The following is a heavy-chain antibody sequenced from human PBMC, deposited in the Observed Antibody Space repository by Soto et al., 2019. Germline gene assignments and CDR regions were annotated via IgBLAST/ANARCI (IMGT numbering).Heavy chain of an antibody. J-gene: IGHJ4*02. Sequence: PGGSLRLSCAASGFSFNIYAMNWGRQGPGKGLQWVSSIYNNGSSPYYADSVKGRFTISRDNSNNTLFLQMNSLRADDTGVYYCTKGACDSCRASADSWGQGTQVTVSS. D-gene: IGHD3-22*01. V-gene: IGHV3-23*05. CDR3: TKGACDSCRASADS. CDR2: IYNNGSSP. CDR1: GFSFNIYA.